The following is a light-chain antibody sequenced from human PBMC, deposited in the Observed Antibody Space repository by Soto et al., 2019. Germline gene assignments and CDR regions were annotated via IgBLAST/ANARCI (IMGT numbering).Light chain of an antibody. V-gene: IGKV3-20*01. J-gene: IGKJ1*01. CDR1: QSVSSY. Sequence: IVMTASPATLSVSPGERATLSCRASQSVSSYLAWYQQKPGQAPRLLIYGASSRATGIPDRFSGSGSGTDFTLTISRLEPEDFAVYFCHHYASTFGQGTKV. CDR2: GAS. CDR3: HHYAST.